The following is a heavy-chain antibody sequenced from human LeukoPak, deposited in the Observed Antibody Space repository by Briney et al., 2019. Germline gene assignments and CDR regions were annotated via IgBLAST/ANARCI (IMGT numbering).Heavy chain of an antibody. J-gene: IGHJ4*02. Sequence: GGSLRLSCAASGFTFSSYSMNWVRQAPGKGLEWVSSISSSSSYIYYADSVKGRFTISRDNAKNSLYLQMNSLRAEDTAVHYCARVSSGWYVPYWGQGTLVTVSS. V-gene: IGHV3-21*01. D-gene: IGHD6-19*01. CDR1: GFTFSSYS. CDR3: ARVSSGWYVPY. CDR2: ISSSSSYI.